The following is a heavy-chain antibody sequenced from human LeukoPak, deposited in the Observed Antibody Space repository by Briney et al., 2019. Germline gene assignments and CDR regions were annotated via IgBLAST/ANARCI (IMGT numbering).Heavy chain of an antibody. D-gene: IGHD3-10*01. V-gene: IGHV1-69*13. J-gene: IGHJ6*03. CDR1: GYTFTGYY. CDR3: ARGLTMVRGVILDYYYMDV. Sequence: SVKVSCKASGYTFTGYYMHWVRQAPGQGLEWMGGIIPIFGTANYAQKFQGRVTITADESTSTAYMELSSLRSEDTAVYYCARGLTMVRGVILDYYYMDVWGKGTTVTISS. CDR2: IIPIFGTA.